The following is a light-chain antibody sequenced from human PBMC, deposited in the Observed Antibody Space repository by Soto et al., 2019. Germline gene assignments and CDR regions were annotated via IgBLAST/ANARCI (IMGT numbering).Light chain of an antibody. V-gene: IGKV1-5*03. CDR2: KAS. J-gene: IGKJ1*01. CDR3: QQYINLWT. CDR1: QSISTW. Sequence: DIQMTQSPSTLSASVGDRVTITCRASQSISTWLAWYQQKPGKAPKLLIYKASSLESGVPSRFSGSGSGTEFTLTISSLQPDDSATYYCQQYINLWTFGQGTKVEIK.